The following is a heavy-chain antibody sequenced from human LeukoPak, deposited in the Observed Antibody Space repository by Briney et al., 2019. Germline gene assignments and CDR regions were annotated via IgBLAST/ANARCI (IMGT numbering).Heavy chain of an antibody. Sequence: SVKVSCKASGGTFSSYASSWVRQAPGQGLEWMGGIIPIFGTANYAQKFQGRVTITADESTSTAYMELSSLRSEDTAVYYCASGREVSATGTTACDYWGQGTLVTVSS. V-gene: IGHV1-69*13. J-gene: IGHJ4*02. CDR2: IIPIFGTA. D-gene: IGHD1-1*01. CDR3: ASGREVSATGTTACDY. CDR1: GGTFSSYA.